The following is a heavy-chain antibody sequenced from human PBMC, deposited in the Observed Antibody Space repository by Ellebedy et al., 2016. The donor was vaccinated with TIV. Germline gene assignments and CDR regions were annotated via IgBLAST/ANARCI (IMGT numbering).Heavy chain of an antibody. D-gene: IGHD4-23*01. CDR2: IISSSIYI. J-gene: IGHJ1*01. Sequence: PGGSLRLSCAASGFTFSTYSMNWVRQAPGKGLEWVSSIISSSIYIYYVDSVKGRFTISRDDAKNSLYLQMNSLRAEDTAVYYCARTGGNGEYFQYWGQGTLVIVSS. CDR1: GFTFSTYS. CDR3: ARTGGNGEYFQY. V-gene: IGHV3-21*01.